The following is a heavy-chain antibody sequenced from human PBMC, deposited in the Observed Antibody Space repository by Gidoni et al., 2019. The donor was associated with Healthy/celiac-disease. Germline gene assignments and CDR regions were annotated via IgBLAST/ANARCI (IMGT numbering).Heavy chain of an antibody. D-gene: IGHD3-3*01. CDR2: ISAYNGNT. J-gene: IGHJ6*02. Sequence: QVQLVQSGAEVKKPGASVKVSCKASGYTFTSYGISWVRQAPGQGLEWMGWISAYNGNTNYAQKLQGRVTMTTDTSTSTAYMELRSLRSDDTAVYYCAREGRLVLRFLEWLPKDYYYYGMDVWGQGTTVTVSS. CDR3: AREGRLVLRFLEWLPKDYYYYGMDV. CDR1: GYTFTSYG. V-gene: IGHV1-18*01.